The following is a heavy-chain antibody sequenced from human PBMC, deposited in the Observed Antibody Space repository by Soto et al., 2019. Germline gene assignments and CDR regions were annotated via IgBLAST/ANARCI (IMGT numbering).Heavy chain of an antibody. CDR2: INHSGST. Sequence: PSETLSLTCAFYVVSFSGYSWTCIRHPPGKWLEWIGEINHSGSTKYNPSLESRVTISLDTSKNHFSLKLSSVTAADTAVYYCARIRMLGIGVWGSYREHYFDHWGQGTPVNVSS. CDR3: ARIRMLGIGVWGSYREHYFDH. J-gene: IGHJ4*02. D-gene: IGHD3-16*01. V-gene: IGHV4-34*01. CDR1: VVSFSGYS.